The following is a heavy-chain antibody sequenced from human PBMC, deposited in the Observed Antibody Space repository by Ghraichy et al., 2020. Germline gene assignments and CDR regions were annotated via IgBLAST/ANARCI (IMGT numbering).Heavy chain of an antibody. Sequence: GGSLRLSCAASGFTFSSYSMNWVRQAPGKGLEWVSSISSSSSYIYYADSVKGRFTISRDNAKNSLYLQMNSLRAEDTAVYYCARGPLVYCSSTSCYTEDYWGQGTLVTVSS. V-gene: IGHV3-21*01. CDR3: ARGPLVYCSSTSCYTEDY. CDR2: ISSSSSYI. D-gene: IGHD2-2*02. CDR1: GFTFSSYS. J-gene: IGHJ4*02.